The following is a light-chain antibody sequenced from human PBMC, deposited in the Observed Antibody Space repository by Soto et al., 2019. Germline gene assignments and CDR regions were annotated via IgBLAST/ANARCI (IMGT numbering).Light chain of an antibody. CDR3: QQYENLPT. V-gene: IGKV1-33*01. CDR2: DAS. J-gene: IGKJ5*01. Sequence: VTITFQASQDISKYLYWYQQKPGKAPKLLIYDASNLETGVPSKFSISGSETDFTFPISSLYAQEFATHYCQQYENLPTCSQGTRLEIK. CDR1: QDISKY.